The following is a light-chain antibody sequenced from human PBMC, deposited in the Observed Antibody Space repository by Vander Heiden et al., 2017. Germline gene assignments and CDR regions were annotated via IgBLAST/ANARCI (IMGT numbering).Light chain of an antibody. CDR2: DNS. J-gene: IGLJ3*02. CDR3: QVWDSSSYHWV. V-gene: IGLV3-21*03. Sequence: SSVPTQPPSVSVAPGKTATITCGGNNIGSKSVHWYRQKPGQAPVLVVYDNSDRPSGIPERFSGSNSGNTATLTITRVEAGDEADYYCQVWDSSSYHWVFGGGTKLTVL. CDR1: NIGSKS.